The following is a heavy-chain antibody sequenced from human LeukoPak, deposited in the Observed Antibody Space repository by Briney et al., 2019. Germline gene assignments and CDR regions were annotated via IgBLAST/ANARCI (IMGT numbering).Heavy chain of an antibody. CDR1: GYIFTNYW. CDR3: ARRATGTTKWFDP. D-gene: IGHD1-1*01. CDR2: IYPGDSDT. J-gene: IGHJ5*02. Sequence: GESLKISCKGSGYIFTNYWIVWVRQMPGKGLEWMGIIYPGDSDTRYSPSFQGQVTMSADKSISTAYLKWSSLKASDTAMYYCARRATGTTKWFDPWGQGTLVTVSS. V-gene: IGHV5-51*01.